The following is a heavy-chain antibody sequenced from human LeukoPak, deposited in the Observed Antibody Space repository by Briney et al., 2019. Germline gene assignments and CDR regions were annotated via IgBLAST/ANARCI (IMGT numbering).Heavy chain of an antibody. V-gene: IGHV4-59*01. D-gene: IGHD6-13*01. Sequence: SETLSLTCTVSGGSISSYYWSWIRHPPGKGLEWIGYIYYSGSTNYNPSLKSRVTISVDTSKNQFSLKLSSVTAADTAVYYCARFSIAAAGTSSFDYWGQGTLVTVSS. J-gene: IGHJ4*02. CDR1: GGSISSYY. CDR2: IYYSGST. CDR3: ARFSIAAAGTSSFDY.